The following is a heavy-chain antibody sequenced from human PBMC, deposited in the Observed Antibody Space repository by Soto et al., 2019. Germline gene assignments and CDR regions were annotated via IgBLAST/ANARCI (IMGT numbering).Heavy chain of an antibody. CDR2: IRHSGST. CDR3: ARAGAFGITIFGVVTDYYYYYMDV. D-gene: IGHD3-3*01. V-gene: IGHV4-34*01. CDR1: GASFSDNY. J-gene: IGHJ6*03. Sequence: PLEILSLTCAVYGASFSDNYWSWIRQPPGKGLEWIGEIRHSGSTNYNPSLKSRVTISVDTSKNQFSLELTSVTAADTAVYYCARAGAFGITIFGVVTDYYYYYMDVWGKGTTVTVSS.